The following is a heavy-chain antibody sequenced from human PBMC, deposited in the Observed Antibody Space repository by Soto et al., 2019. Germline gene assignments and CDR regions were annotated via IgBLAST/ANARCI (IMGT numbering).Heavy chain of an antibody. J-gene: IGHJ4*02. D-gene: IGHD1-20*01. Sequence: GGSLRLSCAASGFTFSTSWMNWVRQAPGKGLEWVANIKQDGSEKNYVDFVKGRFTISRDNAKNSLFLQMNSLRAEDTAVYFCARARYNWDPDFDYWGQGTLVTVSS. CDR3: ARARYNWDPDFDY. CDR1: GFTFSTSW. CDR2: IKQDGSEK. V-gene: IGHV3-7*01.